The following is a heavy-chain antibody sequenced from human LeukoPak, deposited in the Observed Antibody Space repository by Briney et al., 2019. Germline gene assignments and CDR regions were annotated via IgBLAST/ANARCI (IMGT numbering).Heavy chain of an antibody. V-gene: IGHV3-23*01. J-gene: IGHJ4*02. Sequence: GGSLRLSCAASGFTFSSYAMSLVRQAPGKGLEWVSAISGSGGSTYYADSAKGRFTISRDNSKNTLYLQMNSLRAEDTAVYYCAKFLPTHIVVANYYFDYWGQGTLVTVSS. D-gene: IGHD2-21*01. CDR1: GFTFSSYA. CDR2: ISGSGGST. CDR3: AKFLPTHIVVANYYFDY.